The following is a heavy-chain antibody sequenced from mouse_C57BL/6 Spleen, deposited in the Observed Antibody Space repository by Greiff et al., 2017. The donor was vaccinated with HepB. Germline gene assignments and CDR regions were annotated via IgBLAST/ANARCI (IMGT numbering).Heavy chain of an antibody. J-gene: IGHJ2*01. CDR3: ARISVYSYFDY. V-gene: IGHV1-52*01. D-gene: IGHD1-1*01. Sequence: QVQLQQPGAELVRPGSSVKLSCKASGYTFTSYWMHWVKQRPIQGLEWIGNIDPSDSETHYNQKFKDKATLTVDKSSSTAYMQLSSLTSEDSAVYYCARISVYSYFDYWGQGTTLTVSS. CDR2: IDPSDSET. CDR1: GYTFTSYW.